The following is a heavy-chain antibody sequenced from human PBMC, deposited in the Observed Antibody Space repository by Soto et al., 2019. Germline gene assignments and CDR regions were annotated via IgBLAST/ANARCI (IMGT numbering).Heavy chain of an antibody. V-gene: IGHV4-59*01. CDR1: GGSISSYY. CDR2: IYYSGST. J-gene: IGHJ4*02. Sequence: QVQLQESGPGLVKPSETLSLTCTVSGGSISSYYWSWIRQPPGKGLEWIGYIYYSGSTNYNPSLKSRVTISVDTSKNPFSLKLSSVTAADTAVYYCARDLYSYGPHFDYWGQGTLVTVSS. D-gene: IGHD5-18*01. CDR3: ARDLYSYGPHFDY.